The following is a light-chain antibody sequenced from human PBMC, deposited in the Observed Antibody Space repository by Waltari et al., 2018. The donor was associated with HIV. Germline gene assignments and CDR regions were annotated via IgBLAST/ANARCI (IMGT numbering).Light chain of an antibody. J-gene: IGLJ3*02. V-gene: IGLV2-14*01. CDR1: SSDVGGYNY. CDR2: EVS. Sequence: QSALTQPASVSGSPGQSITISCTGTSSDVGGYNYVSWYQQHPGNAPKRMFYEVSNRPAGVSNRCSGSKSGNTASLTISGLQAEDEADYYCSSYTSSSTWVFGGGTKLTVL. CDR3: SSYTSSSTWV.